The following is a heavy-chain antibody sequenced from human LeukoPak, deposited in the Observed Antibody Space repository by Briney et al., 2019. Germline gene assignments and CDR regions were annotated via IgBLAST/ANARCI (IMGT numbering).Heavy chain of an antibody. D-gene: IGHD3-10*01. CDR1: GFTFSIHG. V-gene: IGHV3-48*02. CDR2: IINSGGTV. CDR3: ARVGRGVYGMDV. Sequence: GGSLRLSCAASGFTFSIHGMNWVRQAPGKGLEWVSYIINSGGTVYYTDSVQGRFTISRDNARNSLFLRMNSLRDEDTAVYYCARVGRGVYGMDVWGQGTTVTVS. J-gene: IGHJ6*02.